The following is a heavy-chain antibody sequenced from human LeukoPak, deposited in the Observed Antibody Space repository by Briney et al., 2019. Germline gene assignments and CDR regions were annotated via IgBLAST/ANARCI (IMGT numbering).Heavy chain of an antibody. CDR3: ARGGELLWGRGYYYYMDV. D-gene: IGHD1-26*01. J-gene: IGHJ6*03. V-gene: IGHV1-3*03. CDR2: INAGNGNT. Sequence: ASVKVSCKASGYTFTSYAMHWVRQAPGQRLEWMGWINAGNGNTKYSQEFQGRVTITRDTSASTAYMELSSLRSEDMAVYYCARGGELLWGRGYYYYMDVWGKRDHGHRLL. CDR1: GYTFTSYA.